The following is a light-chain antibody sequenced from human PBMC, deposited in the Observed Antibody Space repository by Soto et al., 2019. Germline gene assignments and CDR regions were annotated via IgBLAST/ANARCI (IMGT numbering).Light chain of an antibody. Sequence: DIQMTQSPSSLSASVGDRVTITCRASQSINSLLNWYQQKPGKAPNLLIYAASSLHSGVPSRFSGSGSATDITLTINSLQPEDFATYYFQQSYNTPWTLGQGTKVEVK. CDR2: AAS. CDR1: QSINSL. J-gene: IGKJ1*01. CDR3: QQSYNTPWT. V-gene: IGKV1-39*01.